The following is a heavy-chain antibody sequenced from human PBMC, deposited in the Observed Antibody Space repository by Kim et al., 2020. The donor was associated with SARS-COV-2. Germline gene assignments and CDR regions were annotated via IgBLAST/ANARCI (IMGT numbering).Heavy chain of an antibody. Sequence: YEITVKSRITVNPDTSKNQFSLQLNSVTPEATAVYYCAREVGVAGTYFDYWGQGTLVTVSS. V-gene: IGHV6-1*01. D-gene: IGHD6-19*01. J-gene: IGHJ4*02. CDR3: AREVGVAGTYFDY.